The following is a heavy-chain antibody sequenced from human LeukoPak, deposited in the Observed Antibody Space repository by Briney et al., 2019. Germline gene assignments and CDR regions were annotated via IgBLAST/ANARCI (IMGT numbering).Heavy chain of an antibody. CDR1: GFIFSSYN. CDR2: ISYSGSTI. Sequence: GESLRLSCAASGFIFSSYNMNWVRQAPGKGLEWVSYISYSGSTIYYADSVKGRFTISRDNAKNSLYLQINSLRAEDTAVYYCAREANYYDSSGYGFDYWGQGTLVTVSS. D-gene: IGHD3-22*01. V-gene: IGHV3-48*04. J-gene: IGHJ4*02. CDR3: AREANYYDSSGYGFDY.